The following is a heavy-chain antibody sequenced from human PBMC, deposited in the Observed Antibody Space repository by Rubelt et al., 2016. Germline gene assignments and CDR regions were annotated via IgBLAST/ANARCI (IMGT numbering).Heavy chain of an antibody. V-gene: IGHV3-21*01. J-gene: IGHJ4*02. CDR1: GFTFSSYS. CDR2: ISSSSSYI. Sequence: EVQLVESGGGVVQPGRSLRLSCAASGFTFSSYSMNWVRQAPGKGLEWVSSISSSSSYIYYAASVKGRFTISRDNAKNSLYLQMNSLRAEDTAVYYCARGVDYWGQGTLVTVSS. CDR3: ARGVDY.